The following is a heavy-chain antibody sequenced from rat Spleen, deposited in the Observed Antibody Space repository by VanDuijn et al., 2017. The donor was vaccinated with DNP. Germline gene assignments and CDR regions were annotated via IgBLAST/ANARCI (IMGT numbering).Heavy chain of an antibody. CDR1: GFTFSDYY. CDR2: IGSPAYAP. CDR3: VRWNSGHFDY. J-gene: IGHJ2*01. Sequence: EVQLVASGGGLVQPGRSLKLFCAASGFTFSDYYMAWVRQAPAKGLEWVAYIGSPAYAPYYTDSVKGRFAISRDNAKSTLYLQMNSLRSEDMATYYCVRWNSGHFDYWGQGVMVTVSS. D-gene: IGHD4-3*01. V-gene: IGHV5-22*01.